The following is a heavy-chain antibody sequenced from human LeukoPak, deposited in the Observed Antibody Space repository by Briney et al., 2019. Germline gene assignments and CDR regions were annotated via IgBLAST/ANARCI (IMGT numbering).Heavy chain of an antibody. CDR3: ARAPVIDYYGSGSYFDY. D-gene: IGHD3-10*01. Sequence: GGSLRLSCAASGFTFSRYSFNWVRQAQGKGLEWVSYISSSGSTIHYADSVKGRFTISRDNAKNSLYLQMNSLRDEDTAVYYCARAPVIDYYGSGSYFDYWGQGTPVTVSS. CDR1: GFTFSRYS. CDR2: ISSSGSTI. V-gene: IGHV3-48*02. J-gene: IGHJ4*02.